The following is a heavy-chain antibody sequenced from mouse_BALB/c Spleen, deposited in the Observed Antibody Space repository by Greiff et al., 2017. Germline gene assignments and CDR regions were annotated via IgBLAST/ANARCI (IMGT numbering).Heavy chain of an antibody. V-gene: IGHV3-1*02. Sequence: DVKLQESGPDLVKPSQSLSLTCTVTGYSITSGYSWHWIRQFPGNKLEWMGYIHYSGSTNYNPSLKSRISITRDTSKNQFFLQLNSVTTEDTATYYCAGYGFPYAMDYWGQGTSVTVSS. CDR2: IHYSGST. J-gene: IGHJ4*01. CDR3: AGYGFPYAMDY. D-gene: IGHD2-2*01. CDR1: GYSITSGYS.